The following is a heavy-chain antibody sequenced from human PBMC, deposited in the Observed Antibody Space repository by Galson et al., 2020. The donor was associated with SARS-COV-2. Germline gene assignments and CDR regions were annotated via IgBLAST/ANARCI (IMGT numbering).Heavy chain of an antibody. J-gene: IGHJ4*02. Sequence: GSLRLSCAASGFTFSTYDMHWVRQAPGKGLEWVSSISSTGAYIKYADSVKGRFTISRDNAKNSMYLQMNSLRADDTAVFYCAAQDSYGSVDWGQGTLVTVSS. D-gene: IGHD3-10*01. CDR2: ISSTGAYI. CDR3: AAQDSYGSVD. V-gene: IGHV3-21*01. CDR1: GFTFSTYD.